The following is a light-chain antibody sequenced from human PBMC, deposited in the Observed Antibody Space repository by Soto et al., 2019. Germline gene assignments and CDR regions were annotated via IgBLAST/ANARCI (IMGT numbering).Light chain of an antibody. CDR1: QSIRQY. V-gene: IGKV1-39*01. J-gene: IGKJ1*01. CDR3: QQSGDTPPWT. CDR2: ASS. Sequence: DIQMTQSPSSLSASVGDRGIIXXRASQSIRQYLNWYQHKPGKVPTLXXYASSSLQSGFPSRFSGSGSGTEFTLTVTSLQPEDFATYYCQQSGDTPPWTFGQGTKVDIK.